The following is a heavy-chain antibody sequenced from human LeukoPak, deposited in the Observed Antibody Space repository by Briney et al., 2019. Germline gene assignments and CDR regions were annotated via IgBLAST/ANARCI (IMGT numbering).Heavy chain of an antibody. CDR1: GFTFSSYG. D-gene: IGHD4-23*01. CDR3: ASDGDKGGAFHI. J-gene: IGHJ3*02. Sequence: GRSLRLSCAASGFTFSSYGMHWVRQAPGKGLEWVAVIPYDGSNKYYADSVKGRFTISRDNSKDTLYLQMNSLRAEDTAVYYCASDGDKGGAFHIWGQGTMVTVSS. V-gene: IGHV3-30*03. CDR2: IPYDGSNK.